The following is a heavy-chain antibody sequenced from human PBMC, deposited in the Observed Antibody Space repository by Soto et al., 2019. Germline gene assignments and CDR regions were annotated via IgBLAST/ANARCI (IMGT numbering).Heavy chain of an antibody. V-gene: IGHV3-53*01. CDR2: IYTGGST. J-gene: IGHJ6*02. Sequence: GGSLRLSCAVSGFIVSSKYMTWVRQAPGKGLEWVSVIYTGGSTHYADSARGRFTISRDSSKNTLYLQMNSLRAEDAAVYYCTTYTGYGMDVWGQGTTVTVSS. CDR3: TTYTGYGMDV. D-gene: IGHD3-16*01. CDR1: GFIVSSKY.